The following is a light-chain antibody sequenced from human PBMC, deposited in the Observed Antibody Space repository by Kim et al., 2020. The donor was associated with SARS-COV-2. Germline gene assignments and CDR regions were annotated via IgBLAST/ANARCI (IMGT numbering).Light chain of an antibody. V-gene: IGKV3-15*01. CDR1: QSVTTN. J-gene: IGKJ4*01. CDR3: QQYHKWPLT. CDR2: DAS. Sequence: IVMTQSPGTLSVSPGERVTLSCRASQSVTTNLAWYQQKPGQTPSLVIYDASTRATDIPGRFSGSGSGAEFTITISSLQSEDFALYYCQQYHKWPLTFGGGTKVDIK.